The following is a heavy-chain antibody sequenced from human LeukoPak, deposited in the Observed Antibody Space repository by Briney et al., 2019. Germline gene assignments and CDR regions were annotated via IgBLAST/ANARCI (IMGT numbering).Heavy chain of an antibody. CDR1: GYTFTSYG. D-gene: IGHD3-22*01. CDR2: ISAYNGNT. CDR3: ARGYNYYDSSGYHAPYFDY. Sequence: ASVTVSCTASGYTFTSYGISWVRQAPGQGLEWMGWISAYNGNTNYAQKLQGRVTMTTDTSTSTAYMELRSLRSDDTAVYYCARGYNYYDSSGYHAPYFDYWGQGTLVTVSS. V-gene: IGHV1-18*01. J-gene: IGHJ4*02.